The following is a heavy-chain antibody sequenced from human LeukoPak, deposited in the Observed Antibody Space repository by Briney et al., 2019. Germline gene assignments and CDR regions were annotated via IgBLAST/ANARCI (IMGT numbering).Heavy chain of an antibody. CDR3: ARGVAGSPSYYYGMDV. V-gene: IGHV1-18*01. D-gene: IGHD6-19*01. J-gene: IGHJ6*02. Sequence: ASVKVSCKASGYTFTSYGITWVRQAPGQGLEWMGWISAYNGNTIYEQKFQGRLTMTTDTSTSTAYMELRSLRSEDTAVYYCARGVAGSPSYYYGMDVWGQGTTVTVSS. CDR1: GYTFTSYG. CDR2: ISAYNGNT.